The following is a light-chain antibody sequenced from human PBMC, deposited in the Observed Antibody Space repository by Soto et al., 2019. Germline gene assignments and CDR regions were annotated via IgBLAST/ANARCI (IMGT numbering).Light chain of an antibody. CDR2: DAS. V-gene: IGKV3-11*01. CDR3: QQRSNWPLIT. J-gene: IGKJ5*01. CDR1: QSVSSY. Sequence: EIVLTQSPATLSLSPGERATLSCRASQSVSSYLAWYQQKPAQAPRLLIYDASNRATGIPARFSGSGSGTDFTLTISSLESEDFAVYYCQQRSNWPLITFGQGTRLEIK.